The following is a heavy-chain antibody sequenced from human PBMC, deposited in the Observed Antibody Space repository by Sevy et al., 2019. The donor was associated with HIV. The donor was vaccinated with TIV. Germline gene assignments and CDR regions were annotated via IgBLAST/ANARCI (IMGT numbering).Heavy chain of an antibody. D-gene: IGHD2-2*01. Sequence: GGSLRLSCAASGFTFSNYWMSWVRQAPGKGLEWVANIKLDGSEKYYVDSVKVRFTISRDNAKNSLYLQMNSLRAEDTALYYCARDCSSTSCLWGLDVWGQGTTVTVSS. V-gene: IGHV3-7*03. CDR2: IKLDGSEK. CDR3: ARDCSSTSCLWGLDV. CDR1: GFTFSNYW. J-gene: IGHJ6*02.